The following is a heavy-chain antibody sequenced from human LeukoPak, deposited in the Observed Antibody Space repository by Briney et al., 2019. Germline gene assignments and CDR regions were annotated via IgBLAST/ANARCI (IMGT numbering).Heavy chain of an antibody. D-gene: IGHD4-17*01. J-gene: IGHJ4*02. CDR3: AGGGTTVTYDY. CDR1: GGSISSYY. Sequence: PSDTLSLTCTVSGGSISSYYWSWIRQPPGKGLEWIGYIYYMGSTNYTPSLNSRVTISVDTSKNQFSLKLSSVTAADTPVYYCAGGGTTVTYDYWGQGTLVTVSS. V-gene: IGHV4-59*07. CDR2: IYYMGST.